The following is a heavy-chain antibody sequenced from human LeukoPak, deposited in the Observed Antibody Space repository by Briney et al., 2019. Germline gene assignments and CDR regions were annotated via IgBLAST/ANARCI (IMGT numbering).Heavy chain of an antibody. CDR1: GGSISSYY. Sequence: SETLSLTCTVSGGSISSYYWSWIRQPPGKGLEWIGYIYYRGSTNYNPSLKSRVTISLDTSKNQFSLRLSSVTAADTAVYYCATISRGGYSLDVWGQGTTVTVSS. CDR2: IYYRGST. J-gene: IGHJ6*02. D-gene: IGHD3-10*01. V-gene: IGHV4-59*01. CDR3: ATISRGGYSLDV.